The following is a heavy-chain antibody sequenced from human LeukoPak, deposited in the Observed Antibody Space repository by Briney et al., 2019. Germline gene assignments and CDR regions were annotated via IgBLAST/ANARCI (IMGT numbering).Heavy chain of an antibody. D-gene: IGHD4-17*01. Sequence: ASVKVSCKASGYTFTGYYMYWGRQAPGQGLECLGRINPNSGGTNYAQKFQGRVTMTRDTSISTAYMELSRLRSDDTAVYYCARGLYGDQNWFDPWGQGTLVTVSS. V-gene: IGHV1-2*06. CDR2: INPNSGGT. CDR1: GYTFTGYY. J-gene: IGHJ5*02. CDR3: ARGLYGDQNWFDP.